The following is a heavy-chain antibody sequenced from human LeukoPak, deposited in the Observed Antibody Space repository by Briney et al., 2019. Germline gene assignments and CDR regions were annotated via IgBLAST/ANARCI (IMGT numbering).Heavy chain of an antibody. V-gene: IGHV4-4*07. CDR2: IYTSGST. Sequence: PSETLSLTCTVSGGSISSYYWSWLRQPAGKGLEWIGRIYTSGSTNYNPSLKSRVTMSVDTSKNQFSLKLSSVTAADTAVYYCARDGVAYPPVQGYYYYYYMDVWGKGTTVTVSS. D-gene: IGHD3-10*02. CDR3: ARDGVAYPPVQGYYYYYYMDV. J-gene: IGHJ6*03. CDR1: GGSISSYY.